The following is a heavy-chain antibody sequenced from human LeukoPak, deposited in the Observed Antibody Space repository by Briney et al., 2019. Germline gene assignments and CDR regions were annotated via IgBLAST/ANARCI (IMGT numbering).Heavy chain of an antibody. V-gene: IGHV3-48*03. CDR2: ISSSGGTR. CDR3: ATLTVASSFDY. D-gene: IGHD6-19*01. CDR1: GFAFSVYE. J-gene: IGHJ4*02. Sequence: GGSLRLSCAASGFAFSVYEMYWVRQAPGKGLEWVSYISSSGGTRYYADSVKGRFAISRDNAKNSLYLQMNSLRAEDTAVYYCATLTVASSFDYWGQGTLVTVSS.